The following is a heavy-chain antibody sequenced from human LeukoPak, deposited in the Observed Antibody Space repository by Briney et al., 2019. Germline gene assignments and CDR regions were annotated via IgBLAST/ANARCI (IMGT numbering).Heavy chain of an antibody. J-gene: IGHJ4*02. CDR3: ARGGYYNILTGFRGRFLGFDY. CDR1: GFTFDDYG. V-gene: IGHV3-30*02. D-gene: IGHD3-9*01. CDR2: IRYDGSNK. Sequence: GGSLRLSCAASGFTFDDYGMSWVRQAPGKGLEWVAFIRYDGSNKYFADSVKGRFTISRDNSKNTLFLQMNSLRAEDTAVYYCARGGYYNILTGFRGRFLGFDYWGQGTLVTVSS.